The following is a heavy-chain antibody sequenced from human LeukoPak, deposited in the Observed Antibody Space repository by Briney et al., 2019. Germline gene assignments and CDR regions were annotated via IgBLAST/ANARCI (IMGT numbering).Heavy chain of an antibody. Sequence: PGGSLRLSCAASGFTFNVFHMNWVRQAPGKGLEWISSITSSGTYITYADSIQGRFTISRDNAKNSLYLQMNSLRFDDTALYYCARASGGWDLDYWGHGTLVTVSS. V-gene: IGHV3-21*01. D-gene: IGHD1-26*01. CDR3: ARASGGWDLDY. CDR2: ITSSGTYI. CDR1: GFTFNVFH. J-gene: IGHJ4*01.